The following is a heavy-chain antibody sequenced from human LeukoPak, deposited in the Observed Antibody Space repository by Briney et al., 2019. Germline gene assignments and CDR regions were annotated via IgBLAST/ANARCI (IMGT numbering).Heavy chain of an antibody. CDR2: MNPNSGNT. V-gene: IGHV1-8*02. CDR1: GGTFSSYA. Sequence: LRASVKVSCKASGGTFSSYAISWVRQATGQGLEWMGWMNPNSGNTGYAQKFQGRVTMTRNTSISTAYMELSSLRSEDTAVYYCATSWSHAEYFQHWGQGTLVTVSS. CDR3: ATSWSHAEYFQH. J-gene: IGHJ1*01. D-gene: IGHD6-13*01.